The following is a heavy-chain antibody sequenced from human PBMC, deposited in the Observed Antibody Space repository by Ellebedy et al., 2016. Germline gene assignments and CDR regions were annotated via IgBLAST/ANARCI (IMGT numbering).Heavy chain of an antibody. CDR1: GFTFSNYW. CDR3: ARSNDMGV. V-gene: IGHV3-7*01. CDR2: INQDGSQK. J-gene: IGHJ6*02. Sequence: GESLKISCAASGFTFSNYWMTWVRQVPGKGLEWVANINQDGSQKYYVDSVKGRFTISRDNARKSLYLQMNNLRAEDTAVYHCARSNDMGVWGQGTTVTVSS.